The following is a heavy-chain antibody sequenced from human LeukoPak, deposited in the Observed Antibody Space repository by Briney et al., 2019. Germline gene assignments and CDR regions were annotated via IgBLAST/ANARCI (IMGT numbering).Heavy chain of an antibody. CDR2: ISSSSSYI. CDR1: GFTFSSYS. V-gene: IGHV3-21*01. Sequence: GSLRLSCAASGFTFSSYSMNWVRQAPGKGLEWVSSISSSSSYIYYADSVKGRFTISRDNAKNSLYLQMNSLRAEDTAAYYCASYYYDSSGLVYWGQGTLVTVSS. J-gene: IGHJ4*02. CDR3: ASYYYDSSGLVY. D-gene: IGHD3-22*01.